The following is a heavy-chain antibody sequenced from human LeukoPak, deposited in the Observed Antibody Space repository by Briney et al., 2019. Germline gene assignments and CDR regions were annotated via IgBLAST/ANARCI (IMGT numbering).Heavy chain of an antibody. D-gene: IGHD1-7*01. CDR2: ISSSSSYT. CDR3: ARHGLELNWFDP. J-gene: IGHJ5*02. CDR1: GCTFREYY. V-gene: IGHV3-11*06. Sequence: PGGSLRNSGAAAGCTFREYYMSWVRPAPEKRLEWVSYISSSSSYTNYADSVKGRFTISRDNAKNSLYLQMNSLRAEDTAVYYCARHGLELNWFDPWGQGTLVTVSS.